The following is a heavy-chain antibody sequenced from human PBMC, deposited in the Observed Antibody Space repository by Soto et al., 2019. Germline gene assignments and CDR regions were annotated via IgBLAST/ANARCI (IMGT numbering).Heavy chain of an antibody. D-gene: IGHD3-22*01. CDR2: IYHSGST. V-gene: IGHV4-38-2*02. J-gene: IGHJ4*02. Sequence: PSETLSLTCAVSGYSISSGYYWGWIRQPPGKGLEWIGSIYHSGSTYYNPSLKSRVTISVDTSKNQFSLKLSSVTAADTAVYYCARDYYDSSGKLRYYFDYWGQGTLVTVSS. CDR1: GYSISSGYY. CDR3: ARDYYDSSGKLRYYFDY.